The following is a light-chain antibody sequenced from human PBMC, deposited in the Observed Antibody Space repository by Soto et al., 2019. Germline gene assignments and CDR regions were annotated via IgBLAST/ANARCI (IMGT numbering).Light chain of an antibody. J-gene: IGKJ1*01. CDR2: KAS. CDR1: QTISSW. CDR3: QHYNSYSEA. Sequence: DIQMTQSPSTLSGSVGDRVTITSRASQTISSWLAWYQQKPGKAPKLLIYKASTLKSGVPSGFSGSGSGTEFTLTISSLQPDDFATYYCQHYNSYSEAFGQGTKVDIK. V-gene: IGKV1-5*03.